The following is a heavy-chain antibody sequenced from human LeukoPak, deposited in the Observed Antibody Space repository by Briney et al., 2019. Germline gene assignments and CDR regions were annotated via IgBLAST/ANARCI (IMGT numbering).Heavy chain of an antibody. V-gene: IGHV3-30*02. D-gene: IGHD6-6*01. Sequence: PGGSLRLSCAVSGFNLNSYAMHWVRQAPGKGPEWVAVIRHDEANSFYADSVQGRFTISRDTSKKLLYLRMNSLRVEDTAVYYCAKEYTPSSPLGELDSWGQGTLVTVSS. CDR3: AKEYTPSSPLGELDS. CDR2: IRHDEANS. J-gene: IGHJ4*02. CDR1: GFNLNSYA.